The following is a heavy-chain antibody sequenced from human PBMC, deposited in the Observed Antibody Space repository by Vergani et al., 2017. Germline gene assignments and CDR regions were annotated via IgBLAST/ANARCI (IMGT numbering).Heavy chain of an antibody. CDR2: ISGSGGST. CDR3: AKGFKGLGRFDP. D-gene: IGHD3-16*01. J-gene: IGHJ5*02. CDR1: GFTFSDYY. V-gene: IGHV3-23*04. Sequence: EVQLVESGGGLVKPGGSLRLSCAASGFTFSDYYMSWIRQAPGKGLEWVSAISGSGGSTYYADSVKGRFTISRDNSKNTLYLQMNSLRAEDTAVYYCAKGFKGLGRFDPWGQGTLVTVSS.